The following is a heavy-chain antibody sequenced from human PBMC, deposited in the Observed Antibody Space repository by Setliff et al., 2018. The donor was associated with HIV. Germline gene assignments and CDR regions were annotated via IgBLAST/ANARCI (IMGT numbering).Heavy chain of an antibody. CDR1: GGSISSDDHY. Sequence: PSETLSLTCTVSGGSISSDDHYWSWIRQPPGKGLEWIGYIYHTGATYYKSSLESRLTISVDTSKNQFSLKLNSVPAAYTAVYFCPRMSISASVYFDYWGQGSQVTVSS. J-gene: IGHJ4*02. CDR3: PRMSISASVYFDY. CDR2: IYHTGAT. V-gene: IGHV4-30-4*01. D-gene: IGHD6-25*01.